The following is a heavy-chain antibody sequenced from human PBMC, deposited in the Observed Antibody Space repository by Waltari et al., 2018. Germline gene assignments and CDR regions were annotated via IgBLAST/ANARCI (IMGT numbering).Heavy chain of an antibody. CDR3: ARDPGNTDWNDSKEVY. J-gene: IGHJ4*02. CDR1: GFTFSSYS. Sequence: EVQLVESGGGLVQPGGSLRLSCAASGFTFSSYSMNWVRQAPGKGLEWVSYISSSSSTIYYADSVKGRFTISRDNAKNSLYLQMNSLRAEDTAVYYCARDPGNTDWNDSKEVYWGQGTLVTVSS. D-gene: IGHD1-1*01. CDR2: ISSSSSTI. V-gene: IGHV3-48*04.